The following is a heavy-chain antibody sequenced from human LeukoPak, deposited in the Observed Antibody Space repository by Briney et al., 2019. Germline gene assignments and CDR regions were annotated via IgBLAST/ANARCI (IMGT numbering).Heavy chain of an antibody. J-gene: IGHJ4*02. CDR3: ASTDGYNSFDY. D-gene: IGHD5-24*01. CDR2: ISSASST. CDR1: GFTFSSYS. Sequence: PGGSLRLSCAASGFTFSSYSMNWVRQAPGKGLEWVSVISSASSTYYADSVKGRFTISGDNSKNTLYLQMNSLRAEDTAVYYCASTDGYNSFDYWGQGTLVTVSS. V-gene: IGHV3-53*01.